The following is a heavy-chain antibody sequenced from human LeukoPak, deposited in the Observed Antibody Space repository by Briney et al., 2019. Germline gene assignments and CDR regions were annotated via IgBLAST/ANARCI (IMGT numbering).Heavy chain of an antibody. CDR1: GFTFSDYY. Sequence: PGGSLRLSCAASGFTFSDYYMSWIRQAPGKGLERVSYISSSGSTIYYADSVRGRFTISRDNAKNSLYLQMNSLRAEDTAVYYCARELADTYYYDSSGYQYHRGFDYWGQGTLVTVYS. CDR2: ISSSGSTI. D-gene: IGHD3-22*01. J-gene: IGHJ4*02. V-gene: IGHV3-11*01. CDR3: ARELADTYYYDSSGYQYHRGFDY.